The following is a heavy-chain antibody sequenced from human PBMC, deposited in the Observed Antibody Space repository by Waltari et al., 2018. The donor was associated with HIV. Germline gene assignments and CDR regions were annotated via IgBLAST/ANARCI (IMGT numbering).Heavy chain of an antibody. Sequence: QVLLQESGPGLVKPSEPLSLTCTVSGGSITSYYWGWIRQPPGKGLEWNGYIYYSGSTNYTHAITRRDNISVDTSKNQVSLKLSSVTAADTAVYYCASRGMHYYDSSGYYSWGQGTLVTVSS. CDR1: GGSITSYY. V-gene: IGHV4-59*01. J-gene: IGHJ4*02. D-gene: IGHD3-22*01. CDR3: ASRGMHYYDSSGYYS. CDR2: IYYSGST.